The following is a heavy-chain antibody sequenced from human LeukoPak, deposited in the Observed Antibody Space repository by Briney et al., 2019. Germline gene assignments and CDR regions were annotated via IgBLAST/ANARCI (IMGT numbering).Heavy chain of an antibody. D-gene: IGHD2-2*01. CDR3: ARDRWTGSTSCFDY. Sequence: GGSLRLSCAASGFTFSSYWMSWVRQAPGKGLEGVANIKQDGSEKYYVDSVKGRFTISRDNAKNSLYLQMNSLRAEDTAVYYCARDRWTGSTSCFDYWGQGTLVTVSS. CDR1: GFTFSSYW. CDR2: IKQDGSEK. V-gene: IGHV3-7*01. J-gene: IGHJ4*02.